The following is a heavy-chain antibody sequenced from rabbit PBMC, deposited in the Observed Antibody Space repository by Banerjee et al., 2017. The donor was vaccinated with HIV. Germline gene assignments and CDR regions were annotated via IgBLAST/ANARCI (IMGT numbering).Heavy chain of an antibody. CDR1: GFSFSSSYW. D-gene: IGHD1-1*01. V-gene: IGHV1S45*01. CDR2: IYAAGSGTT. J-gene: IGHJ4*01. Sequence: QEHLEESGGGLGQPEGSLTLTCTASGFSFSSSYWIYWVRQAPGKGLEWIACIYAAGSGTTYYASWAKGRFTISKASSTTVTLQMTSLTAADTATYFCARGTSSSGYYSGSLNLWGPGTLVTVS. CDR3: ARGTSSSGYYSGSLNL.